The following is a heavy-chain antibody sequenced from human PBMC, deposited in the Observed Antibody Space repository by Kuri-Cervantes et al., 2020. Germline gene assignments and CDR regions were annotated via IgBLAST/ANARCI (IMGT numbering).Heavy chain of an antibody. J-gene: IGHJ4*02. CDR3: ARDRITVSGLDY. CDR2: ISPSNGDT. CDR1: GFTFTTYD. Sequence: ASVKVSCKASGFTFTTYDINWLRQAPGQGLEWLGWISPSNGDTNYAQKFQGRVTMTTDTSTSTAYMELTSLRSDDTAVYFCARDRITVSGLDYWGQGTRVTVSS. V-gene: IGHV1-18*01. D-gene: IGHD6-19*01.